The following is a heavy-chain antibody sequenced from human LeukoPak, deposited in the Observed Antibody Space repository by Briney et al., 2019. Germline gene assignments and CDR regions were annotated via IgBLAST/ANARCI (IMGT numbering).Heavy chain of an antibody. J-gene: IGHJ4*02. CDR2: ISAYNGNT. D-gene: IGHD2-2*01. Sequence: ALVKVSCKASGGTFSSYAISWVRQAPGQGLEWMGWISAYNGNTNYAQKLQGRVTMTTDTSTSTAYMELRSLRSDDTAVYYCARARIFQSSTSCYGLCASGFFDYWGQGTLVTVSS. V-gene: IGHV1-18*01. CDR1: GGTFSSYA. CDR3: ARARIFQSSTSCYGLCASGFFDY.